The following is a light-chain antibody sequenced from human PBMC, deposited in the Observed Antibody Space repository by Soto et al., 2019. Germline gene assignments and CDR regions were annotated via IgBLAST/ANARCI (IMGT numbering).Light chain of an antibody. Sequence: QSVLTQPPSVSGAPGQRVTISCTGSSSNIGAGYDVHWYQQLPGTAPKLLIYANSNRPSGVPGRFSGSKSGTSAPLAITGLQAEDEADYYCQSYDSSLSGYVFGTATKVTVL. CDR1: SSNIGAGYD. V-gene: IGLV1-40*01. J-gene: IGLJ1*01. CDR2: ANS. CDR3: QSYDSSLSGYV.